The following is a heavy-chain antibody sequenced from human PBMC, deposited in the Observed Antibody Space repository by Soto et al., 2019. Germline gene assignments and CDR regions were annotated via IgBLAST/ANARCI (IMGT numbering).Heavy chain of an antibody. D-gene: IGHD3-9*01. V-gene: IGHV3-23*01. CDR3: AKDPASLTGRN. CDR2: ISGSGGST. Sequence: HPWGSLRVSCAASGVTWSLYAISGVRQAPGKGLEWVSAISGSGGSTYYADSVKGRFTISRDNSKNTLYLQMNSLRAEDTAVDYGAKDPASLTGRNWGQGTLVTVSS. CDR1: GVTWSLYA. J-gene: IGHJ4*02.